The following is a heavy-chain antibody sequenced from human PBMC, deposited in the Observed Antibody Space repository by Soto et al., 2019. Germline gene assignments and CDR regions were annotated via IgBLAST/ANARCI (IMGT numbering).Heavy chain of an antibody. D-gene: IGHD3-10*02. V-gene: IGHV3-74*01. CDR2: INGGGSSK. Sequence: GSLRLSCAASGFTFSNYWMHWVRQAPGKGLLWVSRINGGGSSKNYADSVKGRFTISRGNAENTLYLQVNSLTVKDTDGYYCAKGVRGVYVLNIGGQGKVFTVS. CDR1: GFTFSNYW. CDR3: AKGVRGVYVLNI. J-gene: IGHJ3*02.